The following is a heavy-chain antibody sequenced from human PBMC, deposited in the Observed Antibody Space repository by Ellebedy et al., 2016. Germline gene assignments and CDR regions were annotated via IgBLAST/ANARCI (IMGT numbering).Heavy chain of an antibody. Sequence: GESLKISCQGSGFDFTRYWIGWVRQMPGKGLEWMGIIYPGDSETRYSPSFQGQVTISADKSITTTYLQWGSLKASDTAMYYCARPAYFHDAFDIWGQGTMVTVSS. D-gene: IGHD3-9*01. V-gene: IGHV5-51*01. CDR1: GFDFTRYW. CDR3: ARPAYFHDAFDI. CDR2: IYPGDSET. J-gene: IGHJ3*02.